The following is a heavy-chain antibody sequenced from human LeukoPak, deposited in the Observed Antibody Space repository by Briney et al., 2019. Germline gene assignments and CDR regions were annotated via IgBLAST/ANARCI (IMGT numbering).Heavy chain of an antibody. V-gene: IGHV3-7*05. CDR2: IKQDGNGK. D-gene: IGHD3-16*01. J-gene: IGHJ4*02. CDR3: ARYPNPAYYFDN. Sequence: GGSLRLACAASGFTFTNYAMNWVRQAPGKGLEWVANIKQDGNGKYYVDSVKGRFTVTGDNAKNSLYLQMDSLRAEDTAVYYCARYPNPAYYFDNWGQGTLVTVSS. CDR1: GFTFTNYA.